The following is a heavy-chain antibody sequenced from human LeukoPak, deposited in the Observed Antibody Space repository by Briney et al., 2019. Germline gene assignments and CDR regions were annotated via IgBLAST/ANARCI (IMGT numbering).Heavy chain of an antibody. D-gene: IGHD6-13*01. CDR3: ARDIKAAGLFFDY. V-gene: IGHV3-7*01. CDR1: GFTVSSNY. CDR2: IKYDGSEK. Sequence: GGSLRLSCAASGFTVSSNYMSWVRQAPGKGLDWVANIKYDGSEKDYVDSVKGRFTISRDNAKNSLYLQMNSLRAEDTAVYYCARDIKAAGLFFDYWGQGTLVTVSS. J-gene: IGHJ4*02.